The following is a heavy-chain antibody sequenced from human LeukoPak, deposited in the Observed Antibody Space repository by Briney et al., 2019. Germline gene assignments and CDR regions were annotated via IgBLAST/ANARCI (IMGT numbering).Heavy chain of an antibody. CDR1: GFTFSGYE. CDR2: ISISGTNM. CDR3: ARGGGSAYHYNAFDI. D-gene: IGHD3-22*01. V-gene: IGHV3-48*03. J-gene: IGHJ3*02. Sequence: PGGSLRLSCAASGFTFSGYEMNWVRQAPGKGLEWVSYISISGTNMLYADSVKGRFTISRDNSRTSLFLQMSRLRAEDTAVYYCARGGGSAYHYNAFDIWGLGTMVTVSS.